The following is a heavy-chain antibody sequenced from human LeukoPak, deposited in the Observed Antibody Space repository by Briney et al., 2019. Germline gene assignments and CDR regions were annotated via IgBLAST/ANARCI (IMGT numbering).Heavy chain of an antibody. J-gene: IGHJ3*02. CDR2: ISSSSTYI. Sequence: GGSLRLSCAASGFTFSSYSMNWVRQAPGKGLEWVSSISSSSTYIYYADSVKGRFTISRDNSKNTLYLQMNSLRAEDTAVYYCARGLQQLAHDAFDIWGQGTMVTVSS. CDR3: ARGLQQLAHDAFDI. D-gene: IGHD6-13*01. CDR1: GFTFSSYS. V-gene: IGHV3-21*04.